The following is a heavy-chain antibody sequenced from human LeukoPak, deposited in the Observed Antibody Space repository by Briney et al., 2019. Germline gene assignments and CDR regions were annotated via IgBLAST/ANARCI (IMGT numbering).Heavy chain of an antibody. CDR1: GYSITSGYY. Sequence: PPETLSLTCGVSGYSITSGYYWGWIRQPPGRGPEWIGSIYHSGTTYYNPSLKSRVTVSVDTSKNQFSLKLSSVTAADTAVYYCAREGGSYGMDVWGKGTTVTVSS. CDR2: IYHSGTT. V-gene: IGHV4-38-2*02. CDR3: AREGGSYGMDV. J-gene: IGHJ6*04. D-gene: IGHD5-12*01.